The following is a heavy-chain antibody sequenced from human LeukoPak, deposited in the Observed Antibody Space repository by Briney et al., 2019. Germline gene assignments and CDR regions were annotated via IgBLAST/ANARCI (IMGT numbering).Heavy chain of an antibody. J-gene: IGHJ4*02. V-gene: IGHV1-69*04. Sequence: SVKVSCKASGGTFSSYAISWVRQAPGQGLEWMGRIIPILGIANYAQKFQGRVTMTRNTSISTAYMELSSLRSEDTAVYYCARETDFDYWGQGTPVTVSS. CDR2: IIPILGIA. CDR3: ARETDFDY. CDR1: GGTFSSYA.